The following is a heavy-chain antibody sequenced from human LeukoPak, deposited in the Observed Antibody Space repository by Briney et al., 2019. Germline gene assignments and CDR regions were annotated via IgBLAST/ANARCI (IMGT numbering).Heavy chain of an antibody. CDR3: ARGGGRYSVDY. CDR2: SSPNSGGT. J-gene: IGHJ4*02. CDR1: GYTFIDNY. V-gene: IGHV1-2*02. Sequence: ASVKVSCKASGYTFIDNYMHWVRQAPGQGLEWIGWSSPNSGGTKYVQKFQGRVTMTRDTSITTVYMELSGLSFDDTVVYYCARGGGRYSVDYWGQGTLVIVSS. D-gene: IGHD1-26*01.